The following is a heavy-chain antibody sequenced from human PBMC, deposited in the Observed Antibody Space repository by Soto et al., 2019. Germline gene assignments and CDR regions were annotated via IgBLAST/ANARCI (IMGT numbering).Heavy chain of an antibody. CDR1: GFTFSNYP. CDR3: ARRV. CDR2: ISAGGDRT. J-gene: IGHJ4*02. V-gene: IGHV3-23*01. Sequence: GGSLRLSCATSGFTFSNYPMNWVRQAPGKGLEWVSGISAGGDRTYYADSVKGRFTIFRDNSKNSVSLRMSSLRVEDTAVYYCARRVWGQGTLVTVSS.